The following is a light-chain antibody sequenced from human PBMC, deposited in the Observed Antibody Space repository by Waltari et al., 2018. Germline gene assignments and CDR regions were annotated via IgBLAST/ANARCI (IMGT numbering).Light chain of an antibody. J-gene: IGKJ1*01. CDR2: GAS. V-gene: IGKV3-15*01. CDR3: HQEKKWKTWK. CDR1: ENVDTN. Sequence: EIVVTQSPATLSLSPGERATLPCRASENVDTNIEGYQQKPGQQPRLLIYGASTRATDIPPMFSGSGSGTEFTRARRSLQAEEVAVYYCHQEKKWKTWKLGQGTKVEIK.